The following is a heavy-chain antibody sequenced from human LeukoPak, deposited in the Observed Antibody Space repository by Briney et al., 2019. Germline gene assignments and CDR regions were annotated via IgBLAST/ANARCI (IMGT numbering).Heavy chain of an antibody. D-gene: IGHD6-6*01. Sequence: SETLSLTCTVSGGSISSYYWSWIRQPPGKGLEWIGYIYYSGSTNYNPSLKSRVTISVDTSKNQFSLKLSSVTAADTAVYFRASGIAAQRGYFDYWGQGTLVTVSS. J-gene: IGHJ4*02. V-gene: IGHV4-59*01. CDR3: ASGIAAQRGYFDY. CDR1: GGSISSYY. CDR2: IYYSGST.